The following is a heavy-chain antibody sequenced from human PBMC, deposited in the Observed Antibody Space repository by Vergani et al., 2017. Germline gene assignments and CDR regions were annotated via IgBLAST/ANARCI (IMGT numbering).Heavy chain of an antibody. Sequence: EVQLVESGGGLVQPGRSLRLSCAASGFTFDDYAMHWVRQAPGKGLEWVSGISWNSGSIGYADSVKGRFTISRDNAKNSLYLQMNSLRAEDTAVYYCARAIAAAGTAYWGQGTLVTVSS. CDR3: ARAIAAAGTAY. CDR2: ISWNSGSI. D-gene: IGHD6-13*01. V-gene: IGHV3-9*01. CDR1: GFTFDDYA. J-gene: IGHJ4*02.